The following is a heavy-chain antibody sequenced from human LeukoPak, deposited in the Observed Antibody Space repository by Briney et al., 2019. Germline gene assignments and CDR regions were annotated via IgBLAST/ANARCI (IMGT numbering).Heavy chain of an antibody. CDR2: ISYDGSNK. V-gene: IGHV3-30-3*01. J-gene: IGHJ6*02. CDR1: GFAFSSYA. CDR3: ARWGTAARTPLPLHGMDV. D-gene: IGHD6-6*01. Sequence: PGRSLRLSCAASGFAFSSYAMHWVRQAPGKGLEWVAVISYDGSNKYYADSVKGRFTISRDNSKNTLYLQMNSLRAEDTAVYYCARWGTAARTPLPLHGMDVWGQGTTVTVSS.